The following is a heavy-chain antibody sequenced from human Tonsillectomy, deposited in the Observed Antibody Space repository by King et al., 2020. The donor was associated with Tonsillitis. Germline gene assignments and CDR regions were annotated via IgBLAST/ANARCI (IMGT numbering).Heavy chain of an antibody. Sequence: QLVQSGGGVVQPGGSLRLSCAASGFTFSYYAMHWVRQAPGKGLEWVAVLLFDGSNKYYADSVKGRFTISRDNSKNTLYLQMDSLRAEDTAVYYCARIHSSHDSSGYSDYWGQGTLVTVSS. V-gene: IGHV3-30*04. J-gene: IGHJ4*02. CDR3: ARIHSSHDSSGYSDY. CDR2: LLFDGSNK. CDR1: GFTFSYYA. D-gene: IGHD3-22*01.